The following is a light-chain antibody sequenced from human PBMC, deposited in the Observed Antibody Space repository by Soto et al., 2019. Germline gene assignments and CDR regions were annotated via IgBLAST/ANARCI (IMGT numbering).Light chain of an antibody. CDR1: QGMRND. CDR2: AAS. J-gene: IGKJ4*01. Sequence: DIQVTQSPPSLSASVEDRVTITCRASQGMRNDLGWYQQKPGKAPKRLIYAASSLQSGVPSRFSGSGSGTEFTLTVSSLQPEDFATYYCLQQSSYPPLTFGGGTKVEIK. CDR3: LQQSSYPPLT. V-gene: IGKV1-17*01.